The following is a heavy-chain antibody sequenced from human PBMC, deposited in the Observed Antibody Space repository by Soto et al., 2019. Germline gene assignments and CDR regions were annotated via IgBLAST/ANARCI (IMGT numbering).Heavy chain of an antibody. V-gene: IGHV3-9*01. CDR1: GFTFDDYA. Sequence: GGSLRLSCAASGFTFDDYAMHSVRQAPGKGLEWVSGISWNSGSIGYADSVKGRFTISRDNAKNSLYLQMNSLRAEDTALYYCAKDFSGGSCYGPFDYWGQGTLVTVSS. J-gene: IGHJ4*02. D-gene: IGHD2-15*01. CDR3: AKDFSGGSCYGPFDY. CDR2: ISWNSGSI.